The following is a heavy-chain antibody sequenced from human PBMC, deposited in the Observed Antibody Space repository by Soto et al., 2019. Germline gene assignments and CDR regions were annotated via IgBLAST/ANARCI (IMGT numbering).Heavy chain of an antibody. V-gene: IGHV4-34*01. J-gene: IGHJ4*02. CDR2: INHSVST. CDR1: GGSFSGYY. CDR3: AIGRGYSYGDKITFGGATINYFDY. Sequence: VQLQQWGAGLLKPSETLSLTCAVYGGSFSGYYWSWIRQPPGKGLGWLGEINHSVSTNYNPSLKSRVTISVDTSKNQFSLKLSSVTAAATAVDYCAIGRGYSYGDKITFGGATINYFDYWGQGTLVTVSS. D-gene: IGHD3-16*01.